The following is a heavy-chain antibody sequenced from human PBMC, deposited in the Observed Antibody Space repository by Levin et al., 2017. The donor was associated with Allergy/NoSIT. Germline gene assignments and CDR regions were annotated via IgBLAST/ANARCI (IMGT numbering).Heavy chain of an antibody. Sequence: SQTLSLTCTVSGGSISSGGYYWSWIRQHPGKGLEWIGYIYYSGSTYYNPSLKSRVTISVDTSKNQFSLKLSSVTAADTAVYYCARAVDTAMAPPNWFDPWGQGTLVTVSS. CDR1: GGSISSGGYY. J-gene: IGHJ5*02. CDR2: IYYSGST. D-gene: IGHD5-18*01. CDR3: ARAVDTAMAPPNWFDP. V-gene: IGHV4-31*03.